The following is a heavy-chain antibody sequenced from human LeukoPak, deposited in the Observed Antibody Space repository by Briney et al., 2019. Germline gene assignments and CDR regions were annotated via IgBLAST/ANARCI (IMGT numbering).Heavy chain of an antibody. CDR3: ARDRQAYLDSSGYPY. J-gene: IGHJ4*02. Sequence: GGSLRLSCAASGFTFSNYWMSWVRQAPGKGLEWVANIKQDGSEKYYVDSVKGRFTISRDNAKNSLYLQMNSLRAEDTAVYYCARDRQAYLDSSGYPYWGQGTLVTVSS. CDR1: GFTFSNYW. D-gene: IGHD3-22*01. CDR2: IKQDGSEK. V-gene: IGHV3-7*01.